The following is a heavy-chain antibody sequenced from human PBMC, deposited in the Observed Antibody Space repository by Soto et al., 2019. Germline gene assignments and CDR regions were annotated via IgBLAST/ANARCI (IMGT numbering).Heavy chain of an antibody. CDR1: GYTFTSYG. Sequence: QVQLVQSGAEVKKPGASVKVSCKASGYTFTSYGISWVRQAPGQGLEWMGWISAYNGNTNYAQKLQGRVTMTTDTTTSTAYIELRSLRSNEMAVYYCVRDRYLRLYCSGGGCYGGYWGRGTLVTVFS. CDR2: ISAYNGNT. D-gene: IGHD2-15*01. J-gene: IGHJ4*02. CDR3: VRDRYLRLYCSGGGCYGGY. V-gene: IGHV1-18*03.